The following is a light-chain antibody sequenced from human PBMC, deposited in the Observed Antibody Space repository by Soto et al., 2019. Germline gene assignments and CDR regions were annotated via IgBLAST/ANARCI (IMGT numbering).Light chain of an antibody. J-gene: IGKJ5*01. CDR2: AAS. V-gene: IGKV1-9*01. CDR1: QGISGY. Sequence: DIQLTQSPSFLSASVGDRVTITCRASQGISGYLAWYQQKPGKAPKLLIYAASTLQSGVPSRFSGSGSGTEFTLTISSLQPEDFATYYCQQLNSYSSTFVQGTRLEIK. CDR3: QQLNSYSST.